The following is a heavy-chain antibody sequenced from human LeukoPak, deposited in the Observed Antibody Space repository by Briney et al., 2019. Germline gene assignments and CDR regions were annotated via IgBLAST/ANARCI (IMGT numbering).Heavy chain of an antibody. CDR3: AREVPAYYDY. Sequence: GGSLRLSCAASGFTFGRYWITWVRQAPGKGLEWVANIKQDGSESYYVDSVKGRFTISRDNTKNSLYLQMNSLRADEDTAVYYCAREVPAYYDYWGQGILVTVSS. D-gene: IGHD6-25*01. CDR1: GFTFGRYW. CDR2: IKQDGSES. J-gene: IGHJ4*02. V-gene: IGHV3-7*01.